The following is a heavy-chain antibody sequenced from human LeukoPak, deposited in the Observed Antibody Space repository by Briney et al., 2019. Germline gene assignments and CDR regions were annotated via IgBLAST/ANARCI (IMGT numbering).Heavy chain of an antibody. CDR3: AREGPRGNSQFDY. CDR2: IWYDGSNK. CDR1: GLTFSSYG. J-gene: IGHJ4*02. Sequence: PGGSLRFSCVASGLTFSSYGMHWVRQVPGKGLEWVALIWYDGSNKYYSDSVKGRFIISRDNSKNTLYLQMNSLRAEDTAVYYCAREGPRGNSQFDYWGQGTLVAVSS. D-gene: IGHD4-23*01. V-gene: IGHV3-33*01.